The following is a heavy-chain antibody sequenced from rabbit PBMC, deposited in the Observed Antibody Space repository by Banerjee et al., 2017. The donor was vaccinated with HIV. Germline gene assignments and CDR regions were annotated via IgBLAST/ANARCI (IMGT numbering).Heavy chain of an antibody. D-gene: IGHD2-1*01. CDR1: GFSFSSRFY. CDR3: VRDLGYDDYSEKGYFNL. J-gene: IGHJ4*01. Sequence: QEQLLESGGGLVKPEGSLTLTCTASGFSFSSRFYMCWVRQAPGKGLEWIACIDSGSSGDTYYANWAKGRFTISKTSSTTVTLQMTSLTAADTATYFCVRDLGYDDYSEKGYFNLWGPGTLVTVS. CDR2: IDSGSSGDT. V-gene: IGHV1S45*01.